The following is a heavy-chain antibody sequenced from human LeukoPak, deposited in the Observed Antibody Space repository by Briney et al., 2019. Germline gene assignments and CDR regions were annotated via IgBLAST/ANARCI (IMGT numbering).Heavy chain of an antibody. J-gene: IGHJ4*02. CDR2: INPNSGVT. D-gene: IGHD6-13*01. CDR1: GYTFTGYY. V-gene: IGHV1-2*02. Sequence: ASVKVSCKASGYTFTGYYMHWVRQAPGQGLEWMGWINPNSGVTNYAQKFQGRVIMTRDTSISTAYMELSSLRSEDTAVYYCARGQQLEADYWGQGTLVTVSS. CDR3: ARGQQLEADY.